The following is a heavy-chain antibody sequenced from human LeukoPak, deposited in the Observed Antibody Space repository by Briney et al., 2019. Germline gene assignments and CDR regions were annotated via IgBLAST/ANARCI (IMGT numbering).Heavy chain of an antibody. Sequence: AGGSLRLSCAASGFTFSSYSMNWVRQAPGKGLEWVSSISSSSSYIYYADSVKGRFTISRDNAKNSLYLQMNSLRAEDTAVYYCARVLKGRYPFDYWGQGTLVTVST. J-gene: IGHJ4*02. CDR2: ISSSSSYI. CDR3: ARVLKGRYPFDY. D-gene: IGHD1-26*01. CDR1: GFTFSSYS. V-gene: IGHV3-21*01.